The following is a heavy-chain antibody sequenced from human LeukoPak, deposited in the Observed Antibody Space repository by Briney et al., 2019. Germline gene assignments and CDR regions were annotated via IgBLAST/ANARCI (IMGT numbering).Heavy chain of an antibody. CDR1: GFTFSSYA. V-gene: IGHV3-23*01. Sequence: TGGSLRLSCAASGFTFSSYAMSWVRQAPGKGLEWVSGISGTGGTTYYAESVKGRFTISRDNSKNTLYLQMNSLRAEDTAVYYCARKDYYYYDMDVWGQGTTVTVSS. J-gene: IGHJ6*02. CDR2: ISGTGGTT. CDR3: ARKDYYYYDMDV.